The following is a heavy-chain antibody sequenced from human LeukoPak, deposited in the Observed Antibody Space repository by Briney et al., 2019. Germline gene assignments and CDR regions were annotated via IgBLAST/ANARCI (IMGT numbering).Heavy chain of an antibody. D-gene: IGHD3-22*01. CDR3: ARDRYYYDSSGYYYFDC. Sequence: SETLSLTCSVSDDSISSSSYCWGWIRQAPGKGLEWIGNIHYSGSTYYNPSLKSRVTISVDTSKNQFSLKLSSVTAADTAVYYCARDRYYYDSSGYYYFDCWGQGTLVTVSS. J-gene: IGHJ4*02. CDR1: DDSISSSSYC. V-gene: IGHV4-39*07. CDR2: IHYSGST.